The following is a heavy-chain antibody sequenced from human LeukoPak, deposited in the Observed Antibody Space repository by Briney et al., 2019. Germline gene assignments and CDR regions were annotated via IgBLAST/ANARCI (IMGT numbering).Heavy chain of an antibody. CDR1: GGSISSDY. CDR3: ARHSEQWTYFDY. Sequence: SETRSLTCTVSGGSISSDYWSWDRQPPGKGLEWIGYIYYSGSTNYNPSLKSRVTISVDTSKNQFSLKLSSVTAADTAVYYCARHSEQWTYFDYWGQGTLVTVSS. D-gene: IGHD6-19*01. J-gene: IGHJ4*02. V-gene: IGHV4-59*08. CDR2: IYYSGST.